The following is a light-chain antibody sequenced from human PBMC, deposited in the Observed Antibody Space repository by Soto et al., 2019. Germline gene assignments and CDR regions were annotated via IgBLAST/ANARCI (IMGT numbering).Light chain of an antibody. CDR3: CSYAGSRTHVV. CDR1: SSDVGSYNL. Sequence: QSVLTQPASVSGSPGQSITISCTGTSSDVGSYNLVSWYQQHPGKAPKLMIYEVSKRPSGVSNRFSGSKSGNTASLTISGIQAEDEADYYCCSYAGSRTHVVFGGGTKLTVL. V-gene: IGLV2-23*02. J-gene: IGLJ2*01. CDR2: EVS.